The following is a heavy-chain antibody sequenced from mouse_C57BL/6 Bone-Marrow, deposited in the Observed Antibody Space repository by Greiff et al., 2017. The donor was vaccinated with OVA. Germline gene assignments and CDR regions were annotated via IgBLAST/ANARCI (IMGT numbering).Heavy chain of an antibody. CDR1: GYSITSGYY. CDR3: ARDHPGLLPAWFAY. J-gene: IGHJ3*01. V-gene: IGHV3-6*01. CDR2: ISYDGRN. Sequence: EVKLMESGPGLVKPSQSLYLTCSVTGYSITSGYYWNWIRQFPGNILEWMGYISYDGRNNYNPSLKNRISLTRDTSKIQLFPKLSSMATEGTATYDCARDHPGLLPAWFAYWGQGTLVTVSA. D-gene: IGHD2-3*01.